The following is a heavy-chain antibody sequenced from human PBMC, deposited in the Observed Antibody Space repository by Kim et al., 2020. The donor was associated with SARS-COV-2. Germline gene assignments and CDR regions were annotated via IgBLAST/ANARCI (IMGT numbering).Heavy chain of an antibody. D-gene: IGHD3-10*01. V-gene: IGHV3-30*04. CDR1: GFTFSSYA. J-gene: IGHJ6*02. CDR3: ARDMVRGVIYYYYGMDV. Sequence: GGSLRLSCAASGFTFSSYAMHWVRQAPGKGLEWVAVISYDGSNKYYADSVKGRFTISRDNSKNTLYLQMNSLRAEDAAVYYCARDMVRGVIYYYYGMDVWGQGTTVTVSS. CDR2: ISYDGSNK.